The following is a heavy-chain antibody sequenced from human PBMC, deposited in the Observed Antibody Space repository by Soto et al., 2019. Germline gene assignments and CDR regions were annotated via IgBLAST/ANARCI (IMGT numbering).Heavy chain of an antibody. CDR2: IYYSGST. V-gene: IGHV4-59*01. CDR1: GGSISSYY. J-gene: IGHJ4*02. Sequence: LSLTCTVSGGSISSYYWSWIRQPPGKGLEWIGYIYYSGSTNYNPSLKSRVTISVDTSKNQFSLKLSSVTAADTAVYYCARGQYSSSWYQAYWGQGTLVTVSS. D-gene: IGHD6-13*01. CDR3: ARGQYSSSWYQAY.